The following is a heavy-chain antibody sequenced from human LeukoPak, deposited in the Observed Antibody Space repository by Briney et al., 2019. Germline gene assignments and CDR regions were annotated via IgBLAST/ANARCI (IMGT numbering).Heavy chain of an antibody. V-gene: IGHV3-21*01. CDR2: ISSSSSYI. J-gene: IGHJ6*03. Sequence: GGSLRLSYAASGFTFSSYSMNWVRQAPGKGLEWVSSISSSSSYIYYADSVKGRFTISRDNAKNSLYLQMNSLRGEDTAVYYCARDPGDYYDFWNFVGSHYYYMDVWSKGTTVTISS. CDR3: ARDPGDYYDFWNFVGSHYYYMDV. CDR1: GFTFSSYS. D-gene: IGHD3-3*01.